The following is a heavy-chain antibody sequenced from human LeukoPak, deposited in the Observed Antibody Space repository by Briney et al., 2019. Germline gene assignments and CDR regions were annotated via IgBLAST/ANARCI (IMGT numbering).Heavy chain of an antibody. J-gene: IGHJ3*02. D-gene: IGHD3-22*01. CDR3: ARAIYDSSSYYYAFDI. V-gene: IGHV1-46*03. Sequence: ASVKVSCKASGYTFTSYYMHWVRQAPGQGLEWMGIINPSGGSTSYAQKFQGRVTMTRDTSTSTVYMELSSLRSEDTAVYYCARAIYDSSSYYYAFDIWGQGTMVTVSS. CDR2: INPSGGST. CDR1: GYTFTSYY.